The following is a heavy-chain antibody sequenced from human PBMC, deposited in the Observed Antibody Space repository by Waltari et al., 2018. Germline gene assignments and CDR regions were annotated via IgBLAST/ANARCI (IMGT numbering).Heavy chain of an antibody. CDR2: IKEDGSEK. D-gene: IGHD2-8*01. CDR1: GFTFSRYW. Sequence: EVQLVESGGGLVQPGGSLRLSCAASGFTFSRYWMSWVRQAPGKGLEWVDNIKEDGSEKYYVDSVKGRVTISRDNAKNSVYLQMNSLRAEDTAVYYCSRSMVHWGQGTLVTVSS. J-gene: IGHJ1*01. V-gene: IGHV3-7*03. CDR3: SRSMVH.